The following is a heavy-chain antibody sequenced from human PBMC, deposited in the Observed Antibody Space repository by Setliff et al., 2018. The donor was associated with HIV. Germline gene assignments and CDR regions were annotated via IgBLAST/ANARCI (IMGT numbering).Heavy chain of an antibody. J-gene: IGHJ4*02. CDR1: GGSMRSSSFY. V-gene: IGHV4-39*01. CDR2: IYYSGTT. D-gene: IGHD5-12*01. Sequence: SETLSLTCTVSGGSMRSSSFYWGWIRQAPGKGLEWIGSIYYSGTTYYNLSVKSRVTISVDTSKNQFSLKLTSLTAADTAVYYCVRGGTGWLRGLFDYWGRGTLVTVSS. CDR3: VRGGTGWLRGLFDY.